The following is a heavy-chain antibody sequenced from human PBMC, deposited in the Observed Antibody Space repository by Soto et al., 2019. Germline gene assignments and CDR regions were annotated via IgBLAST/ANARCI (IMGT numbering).Heavy chain of an antibody. CDR3: AREPIGPTYFDY. CDR1: GFTFGTYA. V-gene: IGHV3-23*01. Sequence: GGSLRLSCVASGFTFGTYAMSWVRQAPGKGLEWVSSISGSVNKTYYADSVKGRFTISRDNSKNTLYVQMNSLRAEDTAVYYCAREPIGPTYFDYWGQGALVTVSS. J-gene: IGHJ4*02. CDR2: ISGSVNKT. D-gene: IGHD1-26*01.